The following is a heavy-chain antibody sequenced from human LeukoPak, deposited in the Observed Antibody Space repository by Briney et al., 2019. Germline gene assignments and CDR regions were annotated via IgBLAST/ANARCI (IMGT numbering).Heavy chain of an antibody. CDR2: IYYSGST. V-gene: IGHV4-31*03. J-gene: IGHJ4*02. CDR1: GGSISSGSYY. Sequence: SQTLSLTCTVSGGSISSGSYYWSWIRQHPGKGLEWIGYIYYSGSTYYNPSLKSRVTISVDTSKNQFSLKLSSVTAADTAVYYCARTIYYDSSGYSFAYFDYWGQGTLVTVSS. CDR3: ARTIYYDSSGYSFAYFDY. D-gene: IGHD3-22*01.